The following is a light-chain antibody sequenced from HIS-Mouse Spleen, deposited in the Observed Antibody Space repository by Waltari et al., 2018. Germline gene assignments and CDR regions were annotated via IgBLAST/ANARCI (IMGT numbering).Light chain of an antibody. CDR1: SSDSGGYNY. J-gene: IGLJ3*02. CDR3: CSYAGSYTPWV. Sequence: QSALTQPRSVSGSPGQSVTISCTGTSSDSGGYNYVSWYQQHPGKAPKLMIYDVSKRPSGVPDRFSGSKSGNTASLTISGLQAEDEADYYCCSYAGSYTPWVFGGGTKLTVL. V-gene: IGLV2-11*01. CDR2: DVS.